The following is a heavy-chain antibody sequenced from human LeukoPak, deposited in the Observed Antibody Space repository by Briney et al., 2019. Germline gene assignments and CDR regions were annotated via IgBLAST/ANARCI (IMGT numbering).Heavy chain of an antibody. CDR3: ARDFRTQLDGYSPPYHFDY. CDR1: GFTFSSHS. Sequence: GGSLRLPCAASGFTFSSHSMSWVRQAPGKGLEWVSSIDSSRSHIYYADSMEGRFTISRDNAKNSLFLQMNSLRAEHTAVYYCARDFRTQLDGYSPPYHFDYWGQGALVTVSS. CDR2: IDSSRSHI. V-gene: IGHV3-21*01. D-gene: IGHD5-24*01. J-gene: IGHJ4*02.